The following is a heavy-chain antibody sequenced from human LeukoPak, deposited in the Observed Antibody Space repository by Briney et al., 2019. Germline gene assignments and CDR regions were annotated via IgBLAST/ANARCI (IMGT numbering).Heavy chain of an antibody. Sequence: KPSETLSLTCTVSGGSISSSSYYWGWIRQPPGKGLEWIGSIYYSGSTYYNPSLKSRVTISVDTSKNPFSLKLSSVTAADTAVYYCARQPPYGSGNERWGQGTLVTVSS. D-gene: IGHD3-10*01. CDR3: ARQPPYGSGNER. V-gene: IGHV4-39*01. J-gene: IGHJ4*02. CDR1: GGSISSSSYY. CDR2: IYYSGST.